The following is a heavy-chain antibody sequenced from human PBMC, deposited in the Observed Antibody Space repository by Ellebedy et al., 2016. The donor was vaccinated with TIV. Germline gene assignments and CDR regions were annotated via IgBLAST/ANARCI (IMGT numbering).Heavy chain of an antibody. D-gene: IGHD5-12*01. V-gene: IGHV4-39*07. CDR2: IYYRGTT. Sequence: GSLRLSCTVSGVSISSSRYYSAWIRQPPGRGLEWIGHIYYRGTTYYNPSLKSRVTISIDTSKNQFSLNLRSVTAADTAVYYCARLNAGYLADSFDLWGQGTVVTVSS. CDR1: GVSISSSRYY. J-gene: IGHJ3*01. CDR3: ARLNAGYLADSFDL.